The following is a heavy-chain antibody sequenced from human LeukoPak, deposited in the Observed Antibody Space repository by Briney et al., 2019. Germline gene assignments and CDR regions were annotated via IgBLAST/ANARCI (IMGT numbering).Heavy chain of an antibody. D-gene: IGHD3-10*01. V-gene: IGHV4-4*02. J-gene: IGHJ5*02. Sequence: SETLSLTCAVSGGSISSSNWWSWVRQPPGKGLEWIGEIYHSGSTNYNPSLKSRATIAINTSRNQFSLKLNSVTAADTAVYYCARHDSYGPVNWFDPWGQGIQVTVSS. CDR1: GGSISSSNW. CDR3: ARHDSYGPVNWFDP. CDR2: IYHSGST.